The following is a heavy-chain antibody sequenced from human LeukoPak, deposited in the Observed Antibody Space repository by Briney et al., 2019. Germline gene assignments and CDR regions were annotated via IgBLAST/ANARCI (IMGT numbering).Heavy chain of an antibody. D-gene: IGHD4-23*01. CDR3: ARDDYGGSPYYYYYMDV. Sequence: SETLSLTCTVSGGSISSYYWSWIRQPAGKGLEWIGRIYTSGSTNYNPSLKSRVTMSVDTSKNQFSLKLSSVTAADTAVYCCARDDYGGSPYYYYYMDVWGKGTTVTVSS. V-gene: IGHV4-4*07. CDR1: GGSISSYY. J-gene: IGHJ6*03. CDR2: IYTSGST.